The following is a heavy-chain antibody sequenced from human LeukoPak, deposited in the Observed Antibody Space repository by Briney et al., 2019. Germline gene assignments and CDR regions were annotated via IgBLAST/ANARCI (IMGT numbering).Heavy chain of an antibody. Sequence: ASVKVSCKASGYTFTGYYMHWVRQAPGQGLEWMGWINPNSGGANYAQKFQGRVTMTRDMSTTTDYMELSSLRSEDTAVYYCARDNSVGDIAWWFDPWGQGTLVTVSS. J-gene: IGHJ5*02. D-gene: IGHD3-16*02. CDR1: GYTFTGYY. CDR3: ARDNSVGDIAWWFDP. V-gene: IGHV1-2*02. CDR2: INPNSGGA.